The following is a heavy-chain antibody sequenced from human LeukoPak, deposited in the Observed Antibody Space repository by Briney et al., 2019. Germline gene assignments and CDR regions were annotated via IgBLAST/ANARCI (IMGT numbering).Heavy chain of an antibody. D-gene: IGHD2-15*01. J-gene: IGHJ4*02. CDR1: GFTFSTYS. V-gene: IGHV3-21*01. CDR2: ISSSSSSI. Sequence: PGGSLRLSCAASGFTFSTYSMNWVRQAPGKGLEWVSSISSSSSSIYYADSVKGRFTISRDNAKNSLFLQMNSLRAEDTAVYYCARAIPPGISPFDYWGQGTLVTVSS. CDR3: ARAIPPGISPFDY.